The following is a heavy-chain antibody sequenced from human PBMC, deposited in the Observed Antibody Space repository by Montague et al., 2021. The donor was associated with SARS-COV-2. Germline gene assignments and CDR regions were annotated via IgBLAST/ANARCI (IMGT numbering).Heavy chain of an antibody. Sequence: QSGAEVKKPGESLRISCKGSGYSFTSYWISWVRQMPGKGLEWMGRIDPSDSYTNYSPSFQGHVTISADKSISTAYLQWSSLKASDTAMYYCARHRAYYGSGSPPIIDYWGQGTLVTVS. CDR1: GYSFTSYW. CDR2: IDPSDSYT. D-gene: IGHD3-10*01. J-gene: IGHJ4*02. CDR3: ARHRAYYGSGSPPIIDY. V-gene: IGHV5-10-1*01.